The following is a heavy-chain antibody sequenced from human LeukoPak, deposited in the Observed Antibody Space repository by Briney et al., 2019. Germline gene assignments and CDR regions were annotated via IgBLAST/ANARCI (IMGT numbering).Heavy chain of an antibody. V-gene: IGHV1-18*01. CDR1: GYTFTMYS. D-gene: IGHD2-2*01. J-gene: IGHJ4*02. CDR2: INPYNGDT. CDR3: ARITDYCTGTNCHPYFDY. Sequence: ASVKVSCKASGYTFTMYSISWVRQAPGQGLEWMGWINPYNGDTNNAQKLQGRVTMTTDTSTSTAYMELRSLRSDDTAVYYCARITDYCTGTNCHPYFDYWGQGTLVTVSS.